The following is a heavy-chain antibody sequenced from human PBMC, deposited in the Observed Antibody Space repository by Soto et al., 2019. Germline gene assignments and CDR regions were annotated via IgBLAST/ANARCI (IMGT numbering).Heavy chain of an antibody. CDR1: GYTFTSHG. CDR2: ISTYNGKT. V-gene: IGHV1-18*01. D-gene: IGHD3-9*01. J-gene: IGHJ3*02. CDR3: ARLLTEGVTYREDAFDI. Sequence: QDQLVQSGGEVKKPGASVKVSCKTSGYTFTSHGISWVRQAPGQGLEWMGWISTYNGKTDYAQKFQGRITMTADTRMSTAYMEVRSLRSDDTAIYYCARLLTEGVTYREDAFDIWGQGTKVTVSS.